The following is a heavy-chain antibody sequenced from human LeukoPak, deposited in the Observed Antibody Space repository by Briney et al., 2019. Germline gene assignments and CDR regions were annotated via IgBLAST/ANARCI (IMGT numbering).Heavy chain of an antibody. CDR1: GFTFSSYS. CDR3: ARDQGSGWYYYYYGMDV. CDR2: ISSSSSTI. D-gene: IGHD6-19*01. V-gene: IGHV3-48*01. J-gene: IGHJ6*02. Sequence: GGSLRLSCAASGFTFSSYSMNWVRQAPGKGLEWVSYISSSSSTIYYADSVKGRFTISRDNAKNSLYLQMNSLRAEDTAVYYCARDQGSGWYYYYYGMDVWGQGTTVTVSS.